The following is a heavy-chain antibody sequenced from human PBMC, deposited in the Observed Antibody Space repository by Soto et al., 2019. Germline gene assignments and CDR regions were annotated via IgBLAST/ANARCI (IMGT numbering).Heavy chain of an antibody. V-gene: IGHV4-4*01. D-gene: IGHD2-21*02. J-gene: IGHJ5*02. Sequence: TLSLTCGVSGGTVASSHWWSWVRQSPGRGLEWIGNVYHTGDTNFNPSLQSRVTFSVDKSNNQFSLRLTSVTAADTAVYFCAREIVTAGGNNYFDPWGPGTLVTVSS. CDR2: VYHTGDT. CDR1: GGTVASSHW. CDR3: AREIVTAGGNNYFDP.